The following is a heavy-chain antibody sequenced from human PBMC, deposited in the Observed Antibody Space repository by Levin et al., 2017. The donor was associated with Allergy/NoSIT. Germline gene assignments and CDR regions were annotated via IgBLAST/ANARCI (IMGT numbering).Heavy chain of an antibody. D-gene: IGHD6-13*01. V-gene: IGHV3-23*01. Sequence: GESLKISCAASGFTFSSSAMSWVRKAPGKGLEWVSAISTSSDFIFYADSVKGRFTISRDNSKNRLYLQMSSLRVEDTAVYYCAKGGLQLAYSFDPWGQGALVNFSS. CDR3: AKGGLQLAYSFDP. CDR1: GFTFSSSA. J-gene: IGHJ5*02. CDR2: ISTSSDFI.